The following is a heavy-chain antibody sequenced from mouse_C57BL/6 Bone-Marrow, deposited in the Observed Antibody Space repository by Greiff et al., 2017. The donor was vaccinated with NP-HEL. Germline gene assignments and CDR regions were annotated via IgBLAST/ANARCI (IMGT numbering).Heavy chain of an antibody. CDR2: IWGGGST. D-gene: IGHD1-1*01. J-gene: IGHJ1*03. V-gene: IGHV2-9*01. Sequence: VKLVESGPGLVAPSQSLSITCTVSGFSLTSYGVDWVRQPPGKGLEWLGVIWGGGSTNYNSALMSRLSISKDNSKGQVFLKMNSMQTDDTAMYYCAKHGGYYGSSLYWYFDVWGTGTTVTVSS. CDR1: GFSLTSYG. CDR3: AKHGGYYGSSLYWYFDV.